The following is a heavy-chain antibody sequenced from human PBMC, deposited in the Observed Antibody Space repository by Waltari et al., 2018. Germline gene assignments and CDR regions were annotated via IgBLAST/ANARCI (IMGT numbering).Heavy chain of an antibody. CDR2: INHSGST. CDR1: GGSFSGYY. CDR3: ARRAGAYDSSGYYPYYYYYYMDV. J-gene: IGHJ6*03. Sequence: QVQLQQWGAGLLKPSETLSLTCAVYGGSFSGYYWSLIRQPPGKGLECIGEINHSGSTNDNRSLKSRVTISGDTSKNQFSLKLSSVTAADTAVYYCARRAGAYDSSGYYPYYYYYYMDVWGKGTTVTVSS. V-gene: IGHV4-34*01. D-gene: IGHD3-22*01.